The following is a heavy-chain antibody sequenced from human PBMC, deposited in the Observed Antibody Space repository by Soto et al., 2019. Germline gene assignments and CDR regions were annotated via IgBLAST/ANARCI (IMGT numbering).Heavy chain of an antibody. CDR2: ITGSSSYI. J-gene: IGHJ6*02. V-gene: IGHV3-21*06. CDR1: GFIFSSHN. D-gene: IGHD1-26*01. CDR3: ARLVPSESGYGMDV. Sequence: PGGSLRLSCAASGFIFSSHNMNWVRQAPGKGLEWVSSITGSSSYIFYADSVKGRFTISRDNAKNTVYLQMNSLRAEDTGVYYCARLVPSESGYGMDVWGQGTTVTVSS.